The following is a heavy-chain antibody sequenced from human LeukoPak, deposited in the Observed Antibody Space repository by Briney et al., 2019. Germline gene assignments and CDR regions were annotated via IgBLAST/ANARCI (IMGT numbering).Heavy chain of an antibody. CDR2: IWYDGSNK. Sequence: GGSLRLSRAASGFTFSSYAMSWVRQAPGKGLEWVAVIWYDGSNKYYADSVKGRFTISRDNSKNTLYLQMNSLRAEDTAVYYCASIAVAGADFDYWGQGTLVTVSS. CDR1: GFTFSSYA. J-gene: IGHJ4*02. V-gene: IGHV3-33*08. D-gene: IGHD6-19*01. CDR3: ASIAVAGADFDY.